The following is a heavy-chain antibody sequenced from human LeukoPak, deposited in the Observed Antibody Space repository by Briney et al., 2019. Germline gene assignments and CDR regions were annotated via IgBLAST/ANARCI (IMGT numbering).Heavy chain of an antibody. CDR3: ARVVVGARVLSSYYFDY. CDR1: GFTFSSYS. Sequence: GGSLRLSCAASGFTFSSYSMNWVRQAPGKGLEWVSSISSSSSYIYYADSVKGRFTISRDSAKNSLYLQMNSLRAEDTAVYYCARVVVGARVLSSYYFDYWGQGTLVTVSS. CDR2: ISSSSSYI. V-gene: IGHV3-21*01. J-gene: IGHJ4*02. D-gene: IGHD1-26*01.